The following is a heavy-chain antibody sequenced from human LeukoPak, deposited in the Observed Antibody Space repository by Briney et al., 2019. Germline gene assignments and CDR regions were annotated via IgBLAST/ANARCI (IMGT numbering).Heavy chain of an antibody. CDR1: GFTFSTYA. V-gene: IGHV3-30*02. J-gene: IGHJ4*02. Sequence: SGGPLRLSCAVSGFTFSTYAMHWVRQAPGQGLDWVAFIRNDGSIKYYADSVKGRFTISRDNSKSTLYLQMNSLRTEDTAIYYCARGDCSGDCYHPLYYWGQGSLVTVSS. D-gene: IGHD2-21*02. CDR2: IRNDGSIK. CDR3: ARGDCSGDCYHPLYY.